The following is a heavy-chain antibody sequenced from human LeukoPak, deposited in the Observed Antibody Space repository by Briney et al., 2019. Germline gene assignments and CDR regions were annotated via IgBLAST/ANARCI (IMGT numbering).Heavy chain of an antibody. Sequence: GASIKVSCKASGYTCTTYYINWARQGTGQGLVWIPSMNPNSGNTGYAQKFQGRVTMTRNTSISTAYMELSSLRSEDTAVYYCARGPNKSDGGNSGSAWFDPWGQGTLVTVSS. V-gene: IGHV1-8*01. CDR2: MNPNSGNT. CDR3: ARGPNKSDGGNSGSAWFDP. CDR1: GYTCTTYY. J-gene: IGHJ5*02. D-gene: IGHD4-23*01.